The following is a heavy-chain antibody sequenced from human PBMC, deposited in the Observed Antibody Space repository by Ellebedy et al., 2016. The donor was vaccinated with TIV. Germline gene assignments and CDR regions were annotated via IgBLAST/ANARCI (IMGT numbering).Heavy chain of an antibody. CDR3: ARGSGARYYRYYFDY. D-gene: IGHD4-11*01. CDR1: GVYISAYY. V-gene: IGHV4-59*01. J-gene: IGHJ4*02. Sequence: MPSETLSLTCSVSGVYISAYYWSWIRQPPGKGLEWIGLIHYSGTTEYHPSLQSRVPISLDTSKRYFSLRLTSVTAADTAVYYCARGSGARYYRYYFDYWGQGALVTVSS. CDR2: IHYSGTT.